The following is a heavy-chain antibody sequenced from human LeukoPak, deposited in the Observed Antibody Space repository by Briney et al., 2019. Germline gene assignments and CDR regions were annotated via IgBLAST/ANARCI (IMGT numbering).Heavy chain of an antibody. CDR3: AGYSSFDC. V-gene: IGHV3-53*01. Sequence: GGSLRLSCAASGFTVSNNYMSWVRQTPGKGLEWVSLIYSGGSTKYADSVKGRFTISRDNSRNTLYLEMNSLRAEDTAVYYCAGYSSFDCWGQGTLVTVSS. D-gene: IGHD3-22*01. J-gene: IGHJ4*02. CDR2: IYSGGST. CDR1: GFTVSNNY.